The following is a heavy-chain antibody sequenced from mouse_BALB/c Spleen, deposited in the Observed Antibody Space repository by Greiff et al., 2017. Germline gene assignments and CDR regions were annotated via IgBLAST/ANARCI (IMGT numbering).Heavy chain of an antibody. CDR3: ARDGTGTPFQFAY. CDR2: IWAGGST. J-gene: IGHJ3*01. V-gene: IGHV2-9*02. D-gene: IGHD4-1*01. Sequence: VKVVESGPGLVAPSQSLSITCTVSGFSLTSYGVHWVRQPPGKGLEWLGVIWAGGSTNYNSALMSRLSISKDNSKSQVFLKMNSLQTDDTAMYYCARDGTGTPFQFAYWGQGTLVTVSA. CDR1: GFSLTSYG.